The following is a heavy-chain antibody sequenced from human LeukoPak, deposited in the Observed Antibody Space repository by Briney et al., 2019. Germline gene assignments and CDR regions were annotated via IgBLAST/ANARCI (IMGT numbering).Heavy chain of an antibody. Sequence: GGSLRLSCAASGFTFDDYGMSWVRQAPGKGLEWVSGINWNGGSTGYADSVKGRFTISRDNAKNSLYLQMNSLRAEDTGLYYCARVSSGWSPDYWGQGTLVTVSS. D-gene: IGHD6-19*01. CDR3: ARVSSGWSPDY. V-gene: IGHV3-20*04. CDR1: GFTFDDYG. J-gene: IGHJ4*02. CDR2: INWNGGST.